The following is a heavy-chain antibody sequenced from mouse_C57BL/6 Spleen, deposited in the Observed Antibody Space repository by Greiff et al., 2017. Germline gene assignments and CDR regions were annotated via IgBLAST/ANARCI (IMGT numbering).Heavy chain of an antibody. J-gene: IGHJ3*01. CDR1: GFTFSSYA. V-gene: IGHV5-4*01. CDR2: ISDGGSYT. D-gene: IGHD1-1*01. Sequence: EVKVVESGGGLVKPGGSLKLSCAASGFTFSSYAMSWVRQTPEKRLEWVATISDGGSYTYYPDNVEGRFTISRDNAKNNLYLQMSHLKSEDTAMYYCARDGDYGSSFAYWGQGTLVTVSA. CDR3: ARDGDYGSSFAY.